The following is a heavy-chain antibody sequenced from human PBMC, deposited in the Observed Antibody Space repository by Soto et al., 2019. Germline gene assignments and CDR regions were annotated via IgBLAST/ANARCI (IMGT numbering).Heavy chain of an antibody. D-gene: IGHD5-18*01. J-gene: IGHJ6*02. Sequence: GPSVKVSCKASGYTFTGYYMHWVRQAPGQGLEWMGWINPNSGGTNYAQKFQGWVTMTRDTSISTAYMELSRLRSDDTAVYYCARGHTAMAPSPPYYYYYGMDVWGQGTTVTVSS. V-gene: IGHV1-2*04. CDR3: ARGHTAMAPSPPYYYYYGMDV. CDR2: INPNSGGT. CDR1: GYTFTGYY.